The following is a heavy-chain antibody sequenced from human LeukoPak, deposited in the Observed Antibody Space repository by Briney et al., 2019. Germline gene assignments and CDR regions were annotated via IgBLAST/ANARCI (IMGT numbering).Heavy chain of an antibody. J-gene: IGHJ6*03. CDR1: GGTFSTYV. Sequence: VASVKVSCKASGGTFSTYVINWVRQAPGQGLEWMGGIIPIFGTASYAQKFQDRVTFSTDESTSTVYMELSSLRSEDTAMYFCARGLAARGDYYYYYMDVWGKGTTVTVSS. V-gene: IGHV1-69*05. D-gene: IGHD6-6*01. CDR2: IIPIFGTA. CDR3: ARGLAARGDYYYYYMDV.